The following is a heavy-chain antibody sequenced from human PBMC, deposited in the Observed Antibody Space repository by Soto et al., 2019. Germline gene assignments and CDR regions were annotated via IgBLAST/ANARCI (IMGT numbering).Heavy chain of an antibody. CDR1: GYAFASYG. Sequence: AALQVSCKSSGYAFASYGISWVQQAPGQGLEWMGWISAYNGNTNYAQKLHFRVTMPTNPPTTTPYRELRTLRSDAPAFYYCGRVLRYGEDTCFAPGGREPLFTVS. V-gene: IGHV1-18*04. CDR3: GRVLRYGEDTCFAP. CDR2: ISAYNGNT. D-gene: IGHD3-10*01. J-gene: IGHJ5*02.